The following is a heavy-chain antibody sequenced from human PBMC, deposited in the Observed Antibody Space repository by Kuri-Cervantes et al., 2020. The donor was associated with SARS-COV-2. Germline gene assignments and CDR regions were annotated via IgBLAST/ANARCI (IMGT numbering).Heavy chain of an antibody. D-gene: IGHD3-3*01. Sequence: GESLKISCAASGFTFCSCCMDWVRQAPGKGPEWVSYISRSSSTIYYADSVKGRFTISRDNTKNSLYLQMNNLRDEDTAVYYCAPVRFLHGMDGWGQGTPVTVSS. CDR1: GFTFCSCC. CDR3: APVRFLHGMDG. J-gene: IGHJ6*02. CDR2: ISRSSSTI. V-gene: IGHV3-48*02.